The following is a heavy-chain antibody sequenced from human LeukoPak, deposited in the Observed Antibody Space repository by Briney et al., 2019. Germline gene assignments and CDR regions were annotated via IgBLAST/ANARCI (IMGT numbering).Heavy chain of an antibody. CDR3: AKDVDTVTTSVAY. CDR1: GFTFSSYG. D-gene: IGHD4-17*01. CDR2: IWYDGSNK. V-gene: IGHV3-33*06. J-gene: IGHJ4*02. Sequence: GGSLRLSCAATGFTFSSYGMHWVRQAPGKGLEWVAVIWYDGSNKYYADSVKGRFTISRDNSKNTLYLQMNSLRAEDTAVYYCAKDVDTVTTSVAYWGQGTLVTVSS.